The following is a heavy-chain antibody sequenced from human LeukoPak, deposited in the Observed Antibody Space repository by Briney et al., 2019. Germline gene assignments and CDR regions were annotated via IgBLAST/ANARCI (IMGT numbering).Heavy chain of an antibody. CDR1: GFTFSSYG. J-gene: IGHJ4*02. V-gene: IGHV3-33*06. CDR3: EKDQGEHGSGWSNFDY. CDR2: IWFDGSNK. Sequence: PGRSLRLSCAASGFTFSSYGMHWVRQAPGKRLEWVAVIWFDGSNKYYADSVKGRFTISRDNSKNTLYLQMNSLRAEDTAVYYCEKDQGEHGSGWSNFDYWGQGTLVTVSS. D-gene: IGHD6-19*01.